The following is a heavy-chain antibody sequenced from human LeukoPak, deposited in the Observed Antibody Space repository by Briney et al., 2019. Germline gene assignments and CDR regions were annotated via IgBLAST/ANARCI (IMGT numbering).Heavy chain of an antibody. J-gene: IGHJ4*02. D-gene: IGHD3-22*01. CDR1: GFTFSDYY. V-gene: IGHV3-11*01. CDR2: ISSSGSTI. Sequence: PGGSLRLSCAASGFTFSDYYMSWLRQAPGKGLEWVSYISSSGSTIYYADSVKGRFTISRDNAKNSLYLQMNSLRAEDTAVYYCARGESMYYDSSGLGYWGQGTLVTVSS. CDR3: ARGESMYYDSSGLGY.